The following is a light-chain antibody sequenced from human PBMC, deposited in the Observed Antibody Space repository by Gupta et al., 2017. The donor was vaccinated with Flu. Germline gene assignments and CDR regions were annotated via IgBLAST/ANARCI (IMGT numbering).Light chain of an antibody. V-gene: IGKV3-11*01. Sequence: EIVLTQHPATLSLSPGERATLSCRASQSVSSYLAWYQQKHGQAPRLLIYDASNRATGIPARFSGSGSGTDFTLTISSLEPEDFAVYYCQQRSNWPITFGQGTRLEIK. J-gene: IGKJ5*01. CDR2: DAS. CDR3: QQRSNWPIT. CDR1: QSVSSY.